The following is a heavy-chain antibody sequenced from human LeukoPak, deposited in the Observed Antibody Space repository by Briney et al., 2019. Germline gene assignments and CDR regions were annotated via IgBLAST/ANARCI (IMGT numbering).Heavy chain of an antibody. D-gene: IGHD2-15*01. CDR2: ISGSGGST. CDR1: GFTFSSYA. J-gene: IGHJ4*02. Sequence: GGSLRLSCAASGFTFSSYAMSWVRQAPGKGLEWVSAISGSGGSTYYPDSVEGRFTIFRDNSKNTLYLQMNSLRAEDTAIYYCAKDHPRQGVTAHTPFDYWGQGTLVTVSS. V-gene: IGHV3-23*01. CDR3: AKDHPRQGVTAHTPFDY.